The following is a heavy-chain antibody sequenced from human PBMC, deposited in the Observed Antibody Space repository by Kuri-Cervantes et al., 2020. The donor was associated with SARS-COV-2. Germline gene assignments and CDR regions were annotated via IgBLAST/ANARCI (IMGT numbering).Heavy chain of an antibody. CDR2: ISSWSTYI. CDR1: GFTFSSYS. V-gene: IGHV3-21*04. D-gene: IGHD2-2*02. J-gene: IGHJ4*02. CDR3: ARYCSSVSCYSLRAILDY. Sequence: GESLKISCAASGFTFSSYSINWVRQAPGKGLEWVSSISSWSTYIFYADSVKGRFTISRDNSKNTLYLQMNSLRAEDTAVYYCARYCSSVSCYSLRAILDYWGPGTLVTVSS.